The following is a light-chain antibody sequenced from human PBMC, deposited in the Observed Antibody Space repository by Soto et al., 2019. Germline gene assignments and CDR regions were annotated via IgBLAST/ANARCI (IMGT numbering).Light chain of an antibody. CDR1: SSDVGGYNY. V-gene: IGLV2-14*01. Sequence: QSVLTQPASVSGSPGQSITISCTGTSSDVGGYNYVSWYQQHPGKAPKLMIYDVSNRPSGVSNRFSGSKSANMASLTISGLQAEDEADYYCSSHTSSSTSYVFGTGTKLTVL. CDR3: SSHTSSSTSYV. J-gene: IGLJ1*01. CDR2: DVS.